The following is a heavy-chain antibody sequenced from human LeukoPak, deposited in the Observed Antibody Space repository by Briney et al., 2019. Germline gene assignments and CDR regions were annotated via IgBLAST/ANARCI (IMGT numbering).Heavy chain of an antibody. CDR2: ISGSGGST. Sequence: GGSLRLSCAASGFTFSSYGMSWVRQAPGKGLEWVSAISGSGGSTYYADSVKGRFTISRDNSKNTLYLQMNSLRAEDTAVYYCAKATIVGATSLGFDYWGQGTLVTVSS. CDR1: GFTFSSYG. J-gene: IGHJ4*02. V-gene: IGHV3-23*01. D-gene: IGHD1-26*01. CDR3: AKATIVGATSLGFDY.